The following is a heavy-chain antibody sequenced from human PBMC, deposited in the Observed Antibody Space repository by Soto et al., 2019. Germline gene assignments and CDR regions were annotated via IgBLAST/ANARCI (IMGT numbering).Heavy chain of an antibody. CDR2: IYPGDSDT. Sequence: LKISCKGSGYSFTSYWIGWVRQMPGKGLEWMGIIYPGDSDTRYSPSFQGQVTISADKSISTAYLQWSSLKASDTAMYYCARHLTQLLWFGESPTYYYYGMDVWGQGTTVTVSS. V-gene: IGHV5-51*01. J-gene: IGHJ6*02. CDR3: ARHLTQLLWFGESPTYYYYGMDV. D-gene: IGHD3-10*01. CDR1: GYSFTSYW.